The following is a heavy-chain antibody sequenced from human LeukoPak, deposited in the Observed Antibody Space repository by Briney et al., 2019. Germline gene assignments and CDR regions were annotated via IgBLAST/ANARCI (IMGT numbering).Heavy chain of an antibody. CDR1: GYSFGNYW. J-gene: IGHJ4*02. V-gene: IGHV5-51*01. D-gene: IGHD1-1*01. CDR2: IHPGDSDT. CDR3: ARRGEGPIGGTGY. Sequence: GESLKISCKGSGYSFGNYWIGWVRQTPGKGLEWMGIIHPGDSDTRYSPSLQGQVTISAEKSITTAYLQWSSLKASDTAMYYCARRGEGPIGGTGYWGQGTLVTVSS.